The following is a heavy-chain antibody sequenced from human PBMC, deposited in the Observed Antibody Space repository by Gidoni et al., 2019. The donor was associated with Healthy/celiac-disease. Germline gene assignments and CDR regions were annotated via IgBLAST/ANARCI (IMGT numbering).Heavy chain of an antibody. V-gene: IGHV3-23*01. CDR2: ISGSGGST. CDR3: AKDPRIAARPIFDY. J-gene: IGHJ4*02. D-gene: IGHD6-6*01. Sequence: DVQLLASGGGLVQPGGSLRLSFAASGLPLSSYAMSWVRQAPGQVLEWVSAISGSGGSTYYADSVKGRFTISRDNSKNTLYLQMNSLRAEDTAVYYCAKDPRIAARPIFDYWGQGTLVNVSS. CDR1: GLPLSSYA.